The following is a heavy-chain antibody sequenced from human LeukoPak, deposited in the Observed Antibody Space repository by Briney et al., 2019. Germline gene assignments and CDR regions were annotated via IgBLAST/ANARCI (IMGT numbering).Heavy chain of an antibody. J-gene: IGHJ6*03. Sequence: SEALSLTCTVSGDSISSYYWSWIRQPPEKGLEWIGYIYYSGSTNYNPSLKSRVTISVDTSKNQFSLKLTSVTAADTAVYYCARRRSLGDSSSNYYYMDVWGKGTTVTVSS. D-gene: IGHD6-13*01. CDR1: GDSISSYY. CDR3: ARRRSLGDSSSNYYYMDV. V-gene: IGHV4-59*01. CDR2: IYYSGST.